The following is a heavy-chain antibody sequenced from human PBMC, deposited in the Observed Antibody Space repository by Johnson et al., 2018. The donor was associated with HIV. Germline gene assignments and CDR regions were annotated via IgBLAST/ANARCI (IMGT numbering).Heavy chain of an antibody. V-gene: IGHV3-30*02. CDR2: IRYDGSYK. CDR3: ARDQVVEMATIIGDDAFDI. Sequence: QMLLVESGGGVVQPGGSLRLSCAASGFTFSSYGMHWVRQAPGKGLEWVAFIRYDGSYKYYADSVKGRFTISRDNSKNTLYLQMNSLRAEDTAVYYCARDQVVEMATIIGDDAFDILGQGTMVTVSS. J-gene: IGHJ3*02. D-gene: IGHD5-24*01. CDR1: GFTFSSYG.